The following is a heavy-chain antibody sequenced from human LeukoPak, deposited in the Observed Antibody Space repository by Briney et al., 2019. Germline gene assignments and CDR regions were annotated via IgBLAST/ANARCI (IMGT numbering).Heavy chain of an antibody. D-gene: IGHD6-19*01. J-gene: IGHJ6*02. CDR2: FDPEDGEA. Sequence: ASVKVSCKVSGYTLTELSMHWVRQAPGKGLEWMGSFDPEDGEAIYAQKFQGRVTMTEDTSTDTAYMELSSLRSEDTAVYYCATGYSSGWGNYYYGMDVWGQGTTVTVSS. CDR3: ATGYSSGWGNYYYGMDV. CDR1: GYTLTELS. V-gene: IGHV1-24*01.